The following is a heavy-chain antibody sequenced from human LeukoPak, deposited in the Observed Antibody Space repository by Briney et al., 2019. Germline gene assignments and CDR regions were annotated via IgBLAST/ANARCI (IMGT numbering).Heavy chain of an antibody. CDR1: GFTFSSYW. J-gene: IGHJ4*02. D-gene: IGHD2-21*02. Sequence: GGSLRLSCAASGFTFSSYWMSWVRQAPGKGLEWVANIKQGGSEEYYVDSVKGRFTISRDNAKNSLYLQMNSLRAEDTAVYSCARDIVMVTAYLDYWGQGTLVTVPS. CDR3: ARDIVMVTAYLDY. CDR2: IKQGGSEE. V-gene: IGHV3-7*05.